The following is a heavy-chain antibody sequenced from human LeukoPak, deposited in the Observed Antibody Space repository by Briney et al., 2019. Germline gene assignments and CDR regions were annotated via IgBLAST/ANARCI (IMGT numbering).Heavy chain of an antibody. CDR2: IYYSGST. Sequence: KSSETLSLTCTVSGGSISSSSYYWGWIRQPPGKRPEWIGYIYYSGSTNYNPSLKSRVTISVDTSKNQFSLKLSSVTAADTAVYYCARLYYDSSGSFAYWGQGTLVTVSS. CDR1: GGSISSSSYY. CDR3: ARLYYDSSGSFAY. V-gene: IGHV4-61*05. D-gene: IGHD3-22*01. J-gene: IGHJ4*02.